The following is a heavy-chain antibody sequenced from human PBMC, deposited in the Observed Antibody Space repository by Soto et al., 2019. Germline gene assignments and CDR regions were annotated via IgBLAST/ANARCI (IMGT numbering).Heavy chain of an antibody. J-gene: IGHJ6*02. Sequence: PGESLKISCKGSGYSFTSYWIGWVGQMPGKGLEWMGIIYPGDSDTRYSPSFQGQVTISADKSISTAYLQWSSLKASDTAMYYCARQQRYSSGWGPYYYGMDVWGQGTTVTVSS. CDR2: IYPGDSDT. D-gene: IGHD6-19*01. CDR1: GYSFTSYW. V-gene: IGHV5-51*01. CDR3: ARQQRYSSGWGPYYYGMDV.